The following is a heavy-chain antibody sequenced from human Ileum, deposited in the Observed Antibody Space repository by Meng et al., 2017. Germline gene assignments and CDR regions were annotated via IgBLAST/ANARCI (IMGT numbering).Heavy chain of an antibody. CDR3: ATSNDRDVYYLGY. J-gene: IGHJ4*02. CDR1: GTW. CDR2: IFQSGRT. V-gene: IGHV4-4*02. Sequence: VQLRESGPGLVKPSGTLSLTCAGSGTWWSWVRQPPGKGLEWIGEIFQSGRTNYNPSLKSRVTISIDKSKSQISLQLSAVTAADTAVYSCATSNDRDVYYLGYWGQGTLVTVSS. D-gene: IGHD3-22*01.